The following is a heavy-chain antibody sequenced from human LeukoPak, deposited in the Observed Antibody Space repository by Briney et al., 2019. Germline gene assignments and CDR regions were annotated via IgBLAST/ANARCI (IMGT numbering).Heavy chain of an antibody. CDR2: IYHTGNS. Sequence: SETLSLTCTVSGGSISNYYWSWIRQPPGKGLEWIGYIYHTGNSDYNPSLKSRATISLDTSKNQFSLKLTSVTAADTAVYFCARHPFSSPFDYWGQGTLVTVSS. CDR3: ARHPFSSPFDY. CDR1: GGSISNYY. V-gene: IGHV4-59*08. D-gene: IGHD2/OR15-2a*01. J-gene: IGHJ4*02.